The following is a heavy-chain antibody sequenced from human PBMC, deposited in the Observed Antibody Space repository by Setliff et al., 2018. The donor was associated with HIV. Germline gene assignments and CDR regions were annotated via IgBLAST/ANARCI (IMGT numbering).Heavy chain of an antibody. V-gene: IGHV1-3*01. CDR2: INAGNGNT. J-gene: IGHJ4*02. CDR3: AREIRNYDFWSGYWEDHYFDS. D-gene: IGHD3-3*01. Sequence: PSVKVSCKASGYTFTSYAMHWVRQASGQRLEWMGWINAGNGNTKYSQKFQGRVTITRDTSASTAYMELSSLRSEDTAVYYCAREIRNYDFWSGYWEDHYFDSWGQGTLVTVSS. CDR1: GYTFTSYA.